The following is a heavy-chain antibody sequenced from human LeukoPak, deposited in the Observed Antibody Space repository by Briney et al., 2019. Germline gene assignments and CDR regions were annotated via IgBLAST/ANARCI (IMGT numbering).Heavy chain of an antibody. CDR1: GYTFTGYY. CDR2: INPNSGGT. J-gene: IGHJ6*03. CDR3: ARGEFTDYYYYMDV. D-gene: IGHD3-16*01. Sequence: GASVKVSCKASGYTFTGYYMHWVRQAPGQGLEWMGWINPNSGGTNYAQKFQGRVTMTRDTSISTAYMELSRLRSDDTAVYYCARGEFTDYYYYMDVWGKGTTVTVSS. V-gene: IGHV1-2*02.